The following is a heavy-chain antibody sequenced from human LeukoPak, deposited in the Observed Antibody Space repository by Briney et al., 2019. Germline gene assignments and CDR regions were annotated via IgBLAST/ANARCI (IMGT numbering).Heavy chain of an antibody. Sequence: GGSLRLSCAASGFTFSRYGMHWVRQAPGKGLEWVAFIRYDGSNKYYADSVKGRFTISRDNSKNTLYLQMNSLRAEDTAVYYCVKDLSVAAGEDAFDIWGQGTMVTVSS. D-gene: IGHD6-13*01. V-gene: IGHV3-30*02. CDR2: IRYDGSNK. CDR1: GFTFSRYG. J-gene: IGHJ3*02. CDR3: VKDLSVAAGEDAFDI.